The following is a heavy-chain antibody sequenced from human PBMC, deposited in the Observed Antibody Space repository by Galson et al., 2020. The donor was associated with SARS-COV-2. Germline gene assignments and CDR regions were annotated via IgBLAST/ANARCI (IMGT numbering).Heavy chain of an antibody. CDR2: IIPIFGTA. Sequence: SVKVSCKASGGTFSSYAISWVRQAPGQGLEWMGGIIPIFGTANYAQKFQGRVTITADESTSTAYMELSSLRSEDTAVYYCARDNPLGDTANYYYYGMDVWGQGTTVTVSS. CDR1: GGTFSSYA. V-gene: IGHV1-69*13. CDR3: ARDNPLGDTANYYYYGMDV. J-gene: IGHJ6*02. D-gene: IGHD5-18*01.